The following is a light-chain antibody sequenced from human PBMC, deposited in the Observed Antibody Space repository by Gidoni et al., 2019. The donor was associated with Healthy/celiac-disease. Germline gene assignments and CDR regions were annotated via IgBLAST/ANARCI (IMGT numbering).Light chain of an antibody. V-gene: IGKV3-20*01. CDR1: QSVSSSY. J-gene: IGKJ1*01. CDR2: GAS. Sequence: EIVLTQSPGTLSLSPGERATFSCRASQSVSSSYLAWYQQKPGQAPRLLIYGASSRATGIPDRFSGSGSGTDFTLTNSRLEPEDFAVYYCQQYGSSPRTFGQGTKVEIK. CDR3: QQYGSSPRT.